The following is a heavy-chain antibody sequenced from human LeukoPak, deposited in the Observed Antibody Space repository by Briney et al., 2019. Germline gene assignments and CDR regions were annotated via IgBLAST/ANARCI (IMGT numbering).Heavy chain of an antibody. Sequence: ASVKVSCKASGYTFTSYGISWVRQAPGQGLEWMGWISAYNGNTNYAQKLQGRVTMTTDTSTSTAYMELRSLRSDDTAVYYCARDRWIVGATTFDYWGQGTLVTVSS. D-gene: IGHD1-26*01. CDR3: ARDRWIVGATTFDY. V-gene: IGHV1-18*04. CDR2: ISAYNGNT. J-gene: IGHJ4*02. CDR1: GYTFTSYG.